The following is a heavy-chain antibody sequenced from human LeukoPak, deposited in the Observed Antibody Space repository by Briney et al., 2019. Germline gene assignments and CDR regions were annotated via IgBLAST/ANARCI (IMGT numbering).Heavy chain of an antibody. D-gene: IGHD3-22*01. V-gene: IGHV3-53*01. CDR3: ARGPPYDRFDY. CDR2: IYCGGST. CDR1: GFTVSSKY. J-gene: IGHJ4*02. Sequence: PGGSLRLSCAASGFTVSSKYMSWVRQAPGKGLEWVSIIYCGGSTYYADSVKGRFTISRDNSKDTLYLQMNSLRADDTAVYYCARGPPYDRFDYWGQGTLVTVSS.